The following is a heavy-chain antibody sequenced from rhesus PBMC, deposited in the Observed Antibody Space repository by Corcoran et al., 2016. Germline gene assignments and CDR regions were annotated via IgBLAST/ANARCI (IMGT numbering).Heavy chain of an antibody. CDR3: ARGGLSMNTVTPHFDY. J-gene: IGHJ4*01. CDR2: ILYDGSKK. Sequence: EVQLVESGGGLVQPGGSLRLSCAASGFTFSSYGMHWFRQAQGKGLDWVAVILYDGSKKYNADSVKDRITISRDKSKNMLYLQMNNLTLEETAVYYCARGGLSMNTVTPHFDYWGQGVLVTVSS. D-gene: IGHD4-23*01. CDR1: GFTFSSYG. V-gene: IGHV3-54*02.